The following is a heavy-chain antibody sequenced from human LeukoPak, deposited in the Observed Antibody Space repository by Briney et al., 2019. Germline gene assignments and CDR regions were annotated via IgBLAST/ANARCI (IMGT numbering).Heavy chain of an antibody. CDR1: GGSISSYY. Sequence: SETLSLTCTASGGSISSYYWSWIRQPPGKGLEWIGYIYYSGSTNYNPSLKSRVTISVDTSKNQFSLKLSSVTAADTAVYYCARVRDDFWSGPSAYFDYWGQGTLVTVSS. J-gene: IGHJ4*02. CDR3: ARVRDDFWSGPSAYFDY. D-gene: IGHD3-3*01. CDR2: IYYSGST. V-gene: IGHV4-59*01.